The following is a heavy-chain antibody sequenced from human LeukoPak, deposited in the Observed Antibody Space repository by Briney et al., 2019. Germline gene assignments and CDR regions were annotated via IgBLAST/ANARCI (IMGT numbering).Heavy chain of an antibody. D-gene: IGHD2-15*01. V-gene: IGHV3-7*01. CDR1: GFTFSSYW. CDR2: IKQDGSER. J-gene: IGHJ4*02. Sequence: GGSLRLSCAASGFTFSSYWMSWVRQGPGKGLEWLANIKQDGSERYYVDSVKGRFTISRDNGKNSLYVQMNSLRAEDTAVYYCAKTAPYPRLSGGSWDLDYWGQGTLVTVSS. CDR3: AKTAPYPRLSGGSWDLDY.